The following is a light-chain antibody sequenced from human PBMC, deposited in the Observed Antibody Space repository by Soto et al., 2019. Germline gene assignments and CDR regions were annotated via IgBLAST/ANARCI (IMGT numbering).Light chain of an antibody. V-gene: IGKV1-9*01. CDR1: QGISSY. CDR3: LQHNTYPWT. CDR2: AAS. J-gene: IGKJ1*01. Sequence: IQLTQSPSSLSASVGDRVTITCRASQGISSYLAWYQQKPGKAPKLLIYAASRLQSGVPSRFSGSGSGTEFTLTISSLQPEDFATYFCLQHNTYPWTFGQGTKVDIK.